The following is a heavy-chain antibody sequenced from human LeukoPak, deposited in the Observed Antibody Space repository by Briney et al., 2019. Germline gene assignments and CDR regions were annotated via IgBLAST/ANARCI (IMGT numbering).Heavy chain of an antibody. Sequence: GGSLRLSCAASGFTFSSYWMHWVRQAPGKGLVWVSRINSDGSSTSYADSVKGRFTISRDNAKNTLYLQMNSLRAEDTAVYYCARVVPDYYFDYWGQGTLVTVSS. CDR1: GFTFSSYW. CDR3: ARVVPDYYFDY. J-gene: IGHJ4*02. V-gene: IGHV3-74*01. CDR2: INSDGSST.